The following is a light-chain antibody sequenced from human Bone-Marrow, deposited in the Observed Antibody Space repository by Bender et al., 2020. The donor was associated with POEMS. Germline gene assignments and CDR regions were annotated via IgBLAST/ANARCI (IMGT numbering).Light chain of an antibody. CDR3: CSYVGSSTCV. CDR2: DVS. Sequence: QTALTQPASVSGSPGQSITISCIGASSDIGYSDHVSWYQQRPGKAPELIIYDVSKRPSGVPDRFSGSKSGNTASLTISGLQAEDEADYHCCSYVGSSTCVFGGGTKLTVL. J-gene: IGLJ3*02. CDR1: SSDIGYSDH. V-gene: IGLV2-23*02.